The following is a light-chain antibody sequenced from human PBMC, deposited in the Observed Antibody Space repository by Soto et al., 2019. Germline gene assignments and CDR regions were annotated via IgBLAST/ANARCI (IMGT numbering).Light chain of an antibody. Sequence: EIVLTQSPGTLSLSPGERATLSCRASQSISSSYLAWYQQKPGHTPRLLIYPASNRATGIPERISGSGSGTDFTLTISRLEHEDFAVYYCQQYGDSLLTFGGGTKVEIK. J-gene: IGKJ4*01. CDR1: QSISSSY. CDR2: PAS. V-gene: IGKV3-20*01. CDR3: QQYGDSLLT.